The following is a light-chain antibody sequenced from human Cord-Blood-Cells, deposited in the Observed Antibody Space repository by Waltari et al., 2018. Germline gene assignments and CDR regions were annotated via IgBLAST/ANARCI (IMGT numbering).Light chain of an antibody. V-gene: IGLV2-14*01. CDR2: EVS. J-gene: IGLJ1*01. CDR3: SSYTSSSTLYV. CDR1: SSDVGGYNY. Sequence: VSGSPGQSITISCTGTSSDVGGYNYVSWYQQHPGKAPKLMIYEVSNRPSGVSNRFSGSKSGNTASLTISGLQAEDEADYYCSSYTSSSTLYVFGTGTKVTVL.